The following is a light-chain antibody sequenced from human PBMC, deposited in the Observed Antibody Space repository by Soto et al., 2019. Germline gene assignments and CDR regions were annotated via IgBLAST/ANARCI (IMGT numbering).Light chain of an antibody. CDR2: DAS. CDR3: QQYDNWPSVT. Sequence: DIQMTQSPSTLSASVGDRVTITCRASQSISRWLAWYQQKPGKAPQALIYDASSLKSGVPSRFSGNGSGTDFTLTISSLQSEDFAIYYCQQYDNWPSVTFGGGTKVDIK. J-gene: IGKJ4*01. V-gene: IGKV1-5*01. CDR1: QSISRW.